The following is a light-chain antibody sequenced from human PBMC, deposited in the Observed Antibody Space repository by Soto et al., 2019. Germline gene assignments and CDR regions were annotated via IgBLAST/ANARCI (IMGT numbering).Light chain of an antibody. CDR1: TGAVTSGHY. CDR3: LLYYGGAQPVV. V-gene: IGLV7-43*01. Sequence: QAVVTQEPSLTVSPGGTVTLTCASSTGAVTSGHYPNWFLQKPGQAPRALIYSTNKKHSWTPARVSGSLLGGKAALTLSGVQPEDEAEYYCLLYYGGAQPVVFGGGTKLTVL. CDR2: STN. J-gene: IGLJ2*01.